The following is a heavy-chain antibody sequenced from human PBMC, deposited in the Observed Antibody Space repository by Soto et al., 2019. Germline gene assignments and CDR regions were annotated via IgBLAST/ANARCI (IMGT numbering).Heavy chain of an antibody. CDR3: ASLLGGTPYYGMDV. J-gene: IGHJ6*02. CDR1: GFTFSSYE. D-gene: IGHD3-16*01. Sequence: GGSLRLSCVASGFTFSSYEMNWVRQAPGKGLEWVSYISSSGSTIYYADSVKGRFTISRDNAKNSLYLQMNSLRAEDTAVYYCASLLGGTPYYGMDVWGQGTTVTVSS. V-gene: IGHV3-48*03. CDR2: ISSSGSTI.